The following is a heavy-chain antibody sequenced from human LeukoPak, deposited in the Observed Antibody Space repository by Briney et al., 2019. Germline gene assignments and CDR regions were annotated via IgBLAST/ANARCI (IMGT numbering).Heavy chain of an antibody. V-gene: IGHV3-64*01. D-gene: IGHD2-2*01. CDR1: GFTFCSYA. CDR2: ISTNGGST. J-gene: IGHJ4*02. CDR3: ARTYCSSTSCLVDY. Sequence: PGGSLRLSCAASGFTFCSYAMHWVRQAPGKGLEYVSAISTNGGSTYYANSVKGRFTISRDNSKNTLYLQMGSLRAEDMAVYYCARTYCSSTSCLVDYWGQGTLVTVSS.